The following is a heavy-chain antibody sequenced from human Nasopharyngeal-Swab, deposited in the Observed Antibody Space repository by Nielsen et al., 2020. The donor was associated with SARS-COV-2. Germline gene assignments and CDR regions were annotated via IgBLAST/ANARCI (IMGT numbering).Heavy chain of an antibody. CDR2: IFYSGPT. V-gene: IGHV4-39*02. CDR3: ASHQWMTRIDY. D-gene: IGHD5-12*01. CDR1: GGSISSSSSY. J-gene: IGHJ4*02. Sequence: SEILSLTCTVSGGSISSSSSYWGWVRQPPGKGPEWIGSIFYSGPTYYNPSLKSRVTISVDPSKNHFSLKLSSLTAADTAVYYCASHQWMTRIDYWGQGTLVTVSS.